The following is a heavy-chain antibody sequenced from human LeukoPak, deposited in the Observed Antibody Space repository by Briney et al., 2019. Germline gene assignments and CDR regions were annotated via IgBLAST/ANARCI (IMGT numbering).Heavy chain of an antibody. J-gene: IGHJ5*02. CDR1: GYTFTGYY. CDR2: INPNSGGT. CDR3: ASARGYDILTGYIIYNWFDP. V-gene: IGHV1-2*02. D-gene: IGHD3-9*01. Sequence: GASVKVSCKASGYTFTGYYMHWVRQAPGQGLEWMGWINPNSGGTNYAQKFQGRVTMTRDTSISTAYMELSSLRSEDTAVYYCASARGYDILTGYIIYNWFDPWGQGTLVTVSS.